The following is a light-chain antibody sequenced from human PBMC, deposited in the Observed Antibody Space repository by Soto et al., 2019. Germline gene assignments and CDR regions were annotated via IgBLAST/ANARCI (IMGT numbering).Light chain of an antibody. CDR2: GAS. J-gene: IGKJ3*01. Sequence: EIVLTQSPGTLSLSPGERATLSCRASQSVSSSYLAWYQQKPGQAPRLLIYGASSRATGIPDRFSGSGSGTDFTLTISRLEPEDFAVYYCQQYGSSPLLTFGPGTKVDTK. V-gene: IGKV3-20*01. CDR1: QSVSSSY. CDR3: QQYGSSPLLT.